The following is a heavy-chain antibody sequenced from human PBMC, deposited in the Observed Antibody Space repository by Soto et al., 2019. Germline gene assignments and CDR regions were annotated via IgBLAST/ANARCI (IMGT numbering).Heavy chain of an antibody. CDR3: ARDTQAPEQMGHYGMYF. J-gene: IGHJ6*02. CDR2: ISSSSSYI. Sequence: EVQLVESGGGLVQPGGSLRLSCAASGFTFSSYSMNWVRQAPGKWLDWVSSISSSSSYIYYADPVKGRCTISRDNPKTSLYLQMYSLRAEDTAVYYCARDTQAPEQMGHYGMYFWGHGTTVTVSS. CDR1: GFTFSSYS. V-gene: IGHV3-21*01. D-gene: IGHD6-13*01.